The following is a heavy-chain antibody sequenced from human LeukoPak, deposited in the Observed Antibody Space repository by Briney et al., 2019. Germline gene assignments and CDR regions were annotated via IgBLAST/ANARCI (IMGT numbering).Heavy chain of an antibody. CDR2: INPNSGGT. CDR3: ARGHETLRYFDWLPNPPIRGAFDI. V-gene: IGHV1-2*02. Sequence: GASVKVSCKASGYTFTGYYMHWVRQAPGQGLEWMGWINPNSGGTNYAQKFQGRVTMTRDTSISTAYMELSRLRSDDTAVYYCARGHETLRYFDWLPNPPIRGAFDIWGQGTMVTVS. CDR1: GYTFTGYY. J-gene: IGHJ3*02. D-gene: IGHD3-9*01.